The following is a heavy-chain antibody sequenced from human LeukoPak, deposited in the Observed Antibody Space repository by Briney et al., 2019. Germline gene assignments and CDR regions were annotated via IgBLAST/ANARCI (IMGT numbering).Heavy chain of an antibody. Sequence: GSLRLSCAASGFTVGSNYMSWFRQAPGKGLEWVSVIYSGGSTYYADSVKGRFTISRDNSKNTLYLQMNSLRAEDTAVYYCARAPYSSGYFRGMDVWGQGTTVTVSS. CDR3: ARAPYSSGYFRGMDV. J-gene: IGHJ6*02. V-gene: IGHV3-53*01. CDR2: IYSGGST. D-gene: IGHD3-22*01. CDR1: GFTVGSNY.